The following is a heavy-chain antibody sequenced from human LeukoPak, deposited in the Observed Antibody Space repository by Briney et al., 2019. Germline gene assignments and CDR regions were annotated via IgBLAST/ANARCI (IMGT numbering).Heavy chain of an antibody. V-gene: IGHV3-30*18. CDR2: ISYDGSNK. Sequence: GGSLRLSCAASGFTFRTYGMHWVRQAPGKGLEWVAVISYDGSNKYYADSVKGRFTISRDNSKNTLYLQMDSLRAEDTAVYYCAKGRSSSWYYYHCDVDVWGQGTTVTVSS. D-gene: IGHD6-13*01. CDR3: AKGRSSSWYYYHCDVDV. CDR1: GFTFRTYG. J-gene: IGHJ6*02.